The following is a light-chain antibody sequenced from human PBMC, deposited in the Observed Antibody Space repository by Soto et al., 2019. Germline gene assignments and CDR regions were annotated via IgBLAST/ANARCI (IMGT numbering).Light chain of an antibody. J-gene: IGKJ5*01. V-gene: IGKV3-15*01. CDR1: QSVSRY. CDR2: GAS. Sequence: EVVMTQSPATLSVSPGERATLSCRASQSVSRYLAWYQQKPGQAPRLLIYGASARATGIPARFSGSGSGTEFTLTVSSLQSEDFAVYYCQQYDNWPSITFGQGTRLEIK. CDR3: QQYDNWPSIT.